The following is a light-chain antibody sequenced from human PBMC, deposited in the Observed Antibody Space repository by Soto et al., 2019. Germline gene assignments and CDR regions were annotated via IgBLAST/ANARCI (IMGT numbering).Light chain of an antibody. J-gene: IGLJ7*01. CDR2: EVS. CDR3: ATWDDSLSRAV. V-gene: IGLV2-8*01. CDR1: SSDVGGYNY. Sequence: QSALTQPPSASGSPGQSVTISCTGTSSDVGGYNYVSWYQQHPGKAPKLMIYEVSKRPSGVPDRFSGSKSGNTASLAISGLRSDDEAHYYCATWDDSLSRAVFGGGTQLTVL.